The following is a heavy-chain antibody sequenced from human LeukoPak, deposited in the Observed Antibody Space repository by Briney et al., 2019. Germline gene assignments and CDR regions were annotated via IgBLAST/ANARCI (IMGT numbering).Heavy chain of an antibody. D-gene: IGHD1-7*01. CDR1: GFTFSSYA. J-gene: IGHJ4*02. CDR2: ISYDGSNK. CDR3: AREGNYGTATFDY. Sequence: GGSLRLSCAASGFTFSSYAMHWVRQAPGKGLEWVAVISYDGSNKYYADSVKGRFTISRDNSKNTLYPQMNSLRAEDTAVYYCAREGNYGTATFDYWGQGTLVTVSS. V-gene: IGHV3-30-3*01.